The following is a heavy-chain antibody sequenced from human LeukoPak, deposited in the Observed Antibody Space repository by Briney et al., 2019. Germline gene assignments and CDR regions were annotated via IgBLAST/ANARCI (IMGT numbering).Heavy chain of an antibody. J-gene: IGHJ5*02. Sequence: SETLSLTCTVSVVSISMYYFGWIRQPAGKGLEWIGRIYTSGSTNYNPSLKSRVTMSVDTPKNKFSLRLSSVTAADTAVSYSGDTSYYHVSSGFPSWGQGTRVTVSS. CDR1: VVSISMYY. D-gene: IGHD3-22*01. CDR3: GDTSYYHVSSGFPS. V-gene: IGHV4-4*07. CDR2: IYTSGST.